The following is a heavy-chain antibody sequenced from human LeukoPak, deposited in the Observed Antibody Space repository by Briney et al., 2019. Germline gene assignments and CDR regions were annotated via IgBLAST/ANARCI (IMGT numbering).Heavy chain of an antibody. CDR2: ISYDGSNK. CDR1: GFTFSSYA. CDR3: ARKYTGTYSRDLYFDY. J-gene: IGHJ4*02. Sequence: GGSLRLSCAASGFTFSSYAMHWVRQAPGKGLEWVAVISYDGSNKYYADSVKGRFTISRDNANNSLYLQMNSLRAEDTAVYYCARKYTGTYSRDLYFDYWGQGTLVTVSS. D-gene: IGHD1-26*01. V-gene: IGHV3-30-3*01.